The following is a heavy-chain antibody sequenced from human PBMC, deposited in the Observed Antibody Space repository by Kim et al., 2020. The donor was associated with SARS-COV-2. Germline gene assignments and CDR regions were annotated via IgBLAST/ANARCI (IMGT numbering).Heavy chain of an antibody. CDR3: AKDRDSGSYTTGLDY. V-gene: IGHV3-33*06. Sequence: GGSLRLSCAASGFIFRGCGMHWVRQAPGKGLEWVALIWYDGSKKYYGDSVKGRFTISRDNSKNTLYLQMNSLRAEDTAVYYCAKDRDSGSYTTGLDYWGQGILVTVSS. J-gene: IGHJ4*02. CDR1: GFIFRGCG. CDR2: IWYDGSKK. D-gene: IGHD3-10*01.